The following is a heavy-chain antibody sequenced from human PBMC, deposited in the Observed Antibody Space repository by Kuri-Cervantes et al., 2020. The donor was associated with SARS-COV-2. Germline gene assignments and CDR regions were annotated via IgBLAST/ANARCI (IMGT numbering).Heavy chain of an antibody. CDR2: ISAYNGNT. D-gene: IGHD2-15*01. CDR3: ARGEVVAPFDP. V-gene: IGHV1-18*01. CDR1: GYTFTSYG. Sequence: ASVKVSCKASGYTFTSYGISWVRQAPGQGLEWMGWISAYNGNTNYAQKFQGWVTMTRDTSISTAYMELSRLRSDDTAVYYCARGEVVAPFDPWGQGALVTVSS. J-gene: IGHJ5*02.